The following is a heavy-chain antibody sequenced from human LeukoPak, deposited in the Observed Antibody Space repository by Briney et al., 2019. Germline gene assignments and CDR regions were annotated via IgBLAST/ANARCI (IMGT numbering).Heavy chain of an antibody. D-gene: IGHD6-19*01. CDR2: ISNSGSII. Sequence: AGESLRLSCTGSGFTFSDYEMNWVRQAPGKGLEWISYISNSGSIIYYADSVKGRFTISRDNAKNSLFLQMHSLRAEDTAVYYCARGPSVGSGWSPDYWGQGTLVTVSS. V-gene: IGHV3-48*03. CDR1: GFTFSDYE. CDR3: ARGPSVGSGWSPDY. J-gene: IGHJ4*02.